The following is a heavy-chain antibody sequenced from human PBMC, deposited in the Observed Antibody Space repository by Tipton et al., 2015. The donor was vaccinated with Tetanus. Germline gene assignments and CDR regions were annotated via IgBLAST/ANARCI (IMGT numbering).Heavy chain of an antibody. CDR3: ARDRAPPSSWYFDL. V-gene: IGHV3-23*01. CDR2: ISSSGGTT. Sequence: SLRLSCAASGFTFSSYAMSWVRQAPGKGLAWVSAISSSGGTTYYADSVKGRFTISRDNSKNTLYLQMNSLRAEDTAVYYCARDRAPPSSWYFDLWGRGTLVTVSS. CDR1: GFTFSSYA. D-gene: IGHD3-10*01. J-gene: IGHJ2*01.